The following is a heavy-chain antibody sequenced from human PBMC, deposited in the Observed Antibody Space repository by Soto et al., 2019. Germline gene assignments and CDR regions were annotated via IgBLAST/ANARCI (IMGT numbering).Heavy chain of an antibody. CDR3: ASQRPTVTTFDY. D-gene: IGHD4-17*01. CDR2: INHSGST. CDR1: GGSFNGYY. V-gene: IGHV4-34*01. Sequence: SETLSLTCAVYGGSFNGYYWNWIRQPPGKGLEWIGEINHSGSTNYNPSLKSRVSISVDTSKNQFSLRLSSVTAADTAVYYCASQRPTVTTFDYWGQGTLVT. J-gene: IGHJ4*02.